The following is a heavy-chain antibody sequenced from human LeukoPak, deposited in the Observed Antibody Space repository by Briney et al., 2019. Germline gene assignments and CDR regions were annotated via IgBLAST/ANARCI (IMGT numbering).Heavy chain of an antibody. Sequence: SETLSHTCTVSGGSISSGGYYWSWIRQHPGKGLEWIGYIYYSGSTYYNPSLKSRVTISVDTSKNQFSLKLSSVTAADTAVYYCARVGIEAFDIWGQGTMVTVSS. CDR2: IYYSGST. CDR3: ARVGIEAFDI. J-gene: IGHJ3*02. V-gene: IGHV4-31*03. CDR1: GGSISSGGYY.